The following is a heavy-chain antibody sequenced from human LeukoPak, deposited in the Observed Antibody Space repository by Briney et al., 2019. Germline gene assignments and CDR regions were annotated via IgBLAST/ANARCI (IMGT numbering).Heavy chain of an antibody. CDR2: INPNSGGT. J-gene: IGHJ6*03. Sequence: ASVKVSCKASGYTFTGYYMHWVRQAPGQGLEWMGRINPNSGGTNYAQKFQGRVTMTRDTSISTAYMELSRLRSDDTAVYYCARDTGLGGYYYYYMDVWGKGTTVTVSS. CDR1: GYTFTGYY. CDR3: ARDTGLGGYYYYYMDV. V-gene: IGHV1-2*06. D-gene: IGHD2-15*01.